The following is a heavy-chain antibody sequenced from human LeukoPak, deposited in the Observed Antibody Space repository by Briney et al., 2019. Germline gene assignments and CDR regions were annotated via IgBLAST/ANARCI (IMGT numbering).Heavy chain of an antibody. CDR2: IRSKANSYAT. J-gene: IGHJ3*01. CDR3: TSLAEDYFADF. D-gene: IGHD2/OR15-2a*01. CDR1: GFTFSGSA. Sequence: GGSLRLSCAASGFTFSGSAIHWVRQASGKGLEWVGRIRSKANSYATAYAASVRGRFTISRDDSNNTAYLQMNSLKTEDTAVYYCTSLAEDYFADFWGQGTMVTVSS. V-gene: IGHV3-73*01.